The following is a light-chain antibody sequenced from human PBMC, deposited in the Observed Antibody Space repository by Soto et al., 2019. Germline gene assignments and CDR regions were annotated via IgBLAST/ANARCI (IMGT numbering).Light chain of an antibody. CDR3: QSYDSSLSASGV. CDR1: SSNIGAGYD. V-gene: IGLV1-40*01. CDR2: GNS. Sequence: QSVLTQPPSVSGATGERVTISCTGSSSNIGAGYDVHWYQHLPGTAPKLLIYGNSNRPSGVPDRFSASRSGTSASLAITGLQAEDEADYYCQSYDSSLSASGVFGGGTKLTVL. J-gene: IGLJ2*01.